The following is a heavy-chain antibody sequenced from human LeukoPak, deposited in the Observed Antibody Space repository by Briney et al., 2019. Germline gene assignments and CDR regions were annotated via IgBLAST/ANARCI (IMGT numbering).Heavy chain of an antibody. CDR1: GFTFSSYS. V-gene: IGHV3-21*01. D-gene: IGHD3-9*01. CDR2: ISSSSSYI. Sequence: GGSLRLSCAASGFTFSSYSMKWVRQAPGKGLEWVSSISSSSSYIYYADSLKGRFTISRDNAKNSLYLQMTSLRAEDTAVYYCARYGPQYYDILTGYYWEDYYYYYGMDVWGQGTTVTVSS. J-gene: IGHJ6*02. CDR3: ARYGPQYYDILTGYYWEDYYYYYGMDV.